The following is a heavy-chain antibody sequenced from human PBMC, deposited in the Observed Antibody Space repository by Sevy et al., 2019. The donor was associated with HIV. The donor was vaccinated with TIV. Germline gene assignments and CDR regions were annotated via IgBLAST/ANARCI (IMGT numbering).Heavy chain of an antibody. V-gene: IGHV3-33*01. J-gene: IGHJ4*02. CDR1: GFTFSTYA. D-gene: IGHD4-4*01. Sequence: GGSLRLSCAASGFTFSTYAMHWVRQAPGKGLEWVAVICTEGDDEYYADSVRGRFTISRENSKNTLYLQMNSLRSEDTAGYYGATEYSNGFDNWGQGTRVTVSS. CDR2: ICTEGDDE. CDR3: ATEYSNGFDN.